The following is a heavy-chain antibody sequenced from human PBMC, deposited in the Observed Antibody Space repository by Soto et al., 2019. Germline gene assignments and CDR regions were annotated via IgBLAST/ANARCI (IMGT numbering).Heavy chain of an antibody. Sequence: SETLSRTCTVSGGSISSSSYYWGWIRQPPGKGLEWIGSIYYSGSTYYNPSLKSRVTISVDTSKNQFSLKLSSVTAADTAVYYCAIHYGYRVFDYWGQGTLVTVSS. CDR2: IYYSGST. J-gene: IGHJ4*02. V-gene: IGHV4-39*01. CDR1: GGSISSSSYY. D-gene: IGHD5-18*01. CDR3: AIHYGYRVFDY.